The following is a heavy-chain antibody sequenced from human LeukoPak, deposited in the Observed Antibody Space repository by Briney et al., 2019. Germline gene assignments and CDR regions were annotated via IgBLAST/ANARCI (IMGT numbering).Heavy chain of an antibody. CDR2: IYHSGTT. Sequence: SETLSLTCTVSGGSISSGGYYWGWIRQLPGKGFEWIGFIYHSGTTFYNPSLRSRITISVDTSNNQFSLKVSSMTAADTAVYYCARATDYTNWFDPWGQGTLVTVSP. CDR1: GGSISSGGYY. CDR3: ARATDYTNWFDP. V-gene: IGHV4-31*03. D-gene: IGHD5-12*01. J-gene: IGHJ5*02.